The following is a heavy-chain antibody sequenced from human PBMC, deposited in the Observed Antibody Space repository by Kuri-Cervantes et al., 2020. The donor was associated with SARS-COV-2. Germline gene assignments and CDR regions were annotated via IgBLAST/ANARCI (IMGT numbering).Heavy chain of an antibody. V-gene: IGHV3-48*01. D-gene: IGHD5-12*01. CDR2: ISDWSLNI. Sequence: GGSLRLSCAASGFTFRSSHMNWVRQAPGKGLEWISSISDWSLNIYYADSVKGRFNISRDNAKNSLFLQMNSLRVEDTAVYYCTRDRRRYSGDTSHFYMDVWGTGTTVTSP. CDR1: GFTFRSSH. J-gene: IGHJ6*03. CDR3: TRDRRRYSGDTSHFYMDV.